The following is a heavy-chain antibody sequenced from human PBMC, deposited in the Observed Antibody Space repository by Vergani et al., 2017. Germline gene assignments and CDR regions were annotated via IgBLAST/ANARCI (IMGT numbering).Heavy chain of an antibody. CDR2: IYNRGST. V-gene: IGHV4-30-2*01. Sequence: QLQLQESGSGLVKPSQTLSLTCAVYGGSISSGGYSWSWIRQPPGKGLEWIGYIYNRGSTYYNPSLKSRVTISVDRAKNQFSRMLSSVTAADTAVYYCARAKGGSSKSXFDYWGQGTLVTVSS. J-gene: IGHJ4*02. D-gene: IGHD6-6*01. CDR3: ARAKGGSSKSXFDY. CDR1: GGSISSGGYS.